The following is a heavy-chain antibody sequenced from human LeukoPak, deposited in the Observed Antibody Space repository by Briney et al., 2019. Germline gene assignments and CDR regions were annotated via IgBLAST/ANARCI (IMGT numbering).Heavy chain of an antibody. V-gene: IGHV4-34*01. CDR2: INHSGST. J-gene: IGHJ6*03. CDR1: GGSFSGYY. Sequence: SETLSLTCAVYGGSFSGYYWSWIRQPPGKGLEWIGEINHSGSTNYNPSLKSRVTISVDTSKNQFSLKLSPVTAADTAVYYCARVLRKYYYGSGSPSSHYYMDVWGKGTTVTISS. D-gene: IGHD3-10*01. CDR3: ARVLRKYYYGSGSPSSHYYMDV.